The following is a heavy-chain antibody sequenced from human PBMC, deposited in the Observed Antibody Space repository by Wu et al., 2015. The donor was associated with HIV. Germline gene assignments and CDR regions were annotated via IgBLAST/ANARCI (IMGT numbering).Heavy chain of an antibody. CDR3: ATATGLCTFGVLTFRRP. D-gene: IGHD3-16*01. V-gene: IGHV1-69*08. CDR1: GGTLKENT. CDR2: IIPILGTT. J-gene: IGHJ5*02. Sequence: QVQLAQSGAEVKKPGSSVKVSCKASGGTLKENTLAWVRQAPGEAFEWMGGIIPILGTTTYAQNFQGRLKISADTSATTVFMELSSLRLDDTVRYHCATATGLCTFGVLTFRRPWGHG.